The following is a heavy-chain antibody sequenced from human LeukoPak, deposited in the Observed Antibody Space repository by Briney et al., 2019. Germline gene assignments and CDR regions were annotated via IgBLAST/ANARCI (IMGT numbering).Heavy chain of an antibody. Sequence: GGSLRLSCAASGFTFSSYEMNWVRQAPGKGLEWVADMSYDGSEKDYADSVKGRFTISRDNSKNTLYLQMNSLRVEDTAVYHCARDGPAENGSPLDYWGQGTLVTVSS. CDR3: ARDGPAENGSPLDY. J-gene: IGHJ4*02. V-gene: IGHV3-30*03. CDR2: MSYDGSEK. D-gene: IGHD3-10*01. CDR1: GFTFSSYE.